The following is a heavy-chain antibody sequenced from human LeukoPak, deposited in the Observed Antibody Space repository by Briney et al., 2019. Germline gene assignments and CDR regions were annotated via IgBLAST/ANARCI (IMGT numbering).Heavy chain of an antibody. CDR2: IYYSGST. CDR3: ARGVDTAMAYYYYYMDV. Sequence: SETLSLTCTVSGGSISSYYWSWIRQPPGKGLEWIGYIYYSGSTNYNPSLKSRVTISVDTSKNQFSLKLSSVTAADTAVYYCARGVDTAMAYYYYYMDVWGKGTTVTISS. V-gene: IGHV4-59*01. D-gene: IGHD5-18*01. J-gene: IGHJ6*03. CDR1: GGSISSYY.